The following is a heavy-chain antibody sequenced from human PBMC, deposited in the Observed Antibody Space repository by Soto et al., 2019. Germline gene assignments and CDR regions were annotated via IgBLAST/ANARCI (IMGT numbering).Heavy chain of an antibody. V-gene: IGHV4-31*03. J-gene: IGHJ6*02. CDR2: IYYSGST. CDR3: ARDRGTMVRGVTLVYYYYGMDV. CDR1: GGSISSGGYY. Sequence: QVQLQESGPGLVKPSQTLSLTCTVSGGSISSGGYYWSWIRQHPGKGLEWIGYIYYSGSTYYNPSLKSRVTISVDTSKNQFSLKLSSVTAADTAVYYCARDRGTMVRGVTLVYYYYGMDVWGQGTTVTVSS. D-gene: IGHD3-10*01.